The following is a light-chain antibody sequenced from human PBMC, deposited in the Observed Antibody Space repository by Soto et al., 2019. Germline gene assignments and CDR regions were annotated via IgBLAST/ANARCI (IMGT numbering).Light chain of an antibody. V-gene: IGLV2-8*01. J-gene: IGLJ1*01. Sequence: QSVLTQPPSASGSPGQSVTISCTGTSRDIGGYNYVSWYQQHPGKAPKLLIYEVTKRPSGVPDRFSGSKSGNTASLTVSGLQADDEADYFCCSNAGIHSYFFGTGTKVTVL. CDR2: EVT. CDR1: SRDIGGYNY. CDR3: CSNAGIHSYF.